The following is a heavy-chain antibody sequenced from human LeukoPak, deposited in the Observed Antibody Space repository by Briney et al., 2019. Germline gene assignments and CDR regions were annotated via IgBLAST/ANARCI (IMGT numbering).Heavy chain of an antibody. CDR2: MNPNSGNT. Sequence: ASVKVSCKASGYTFTSCDINWVRQATGQGLEWMGWMNPNSGNTGYAQKFQGRVTMTRNTSVSTAYMELSSLRSEDTAVYYCARGPTLSSLRFLEWLLLDWFDPWGQGTLVTVSS. CDR1: GYTFTSCD. CDR3: ARGPTLSSLRFLEWLLLDWFDP. V-gene: IGHV1-8*01. J-gene: IGHJ5*02. D-gene: IGHD3-3*01.